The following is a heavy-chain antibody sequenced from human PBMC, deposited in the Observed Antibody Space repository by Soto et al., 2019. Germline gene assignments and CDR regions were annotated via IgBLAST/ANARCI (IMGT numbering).Heavy chain of an antibody. CDR3: AKSKLRYFDWLPDY. CDR2: ISWNSGSI. D-gene: IGHD3-9*01. J-gene: IGHJ4*02. CDR1: GLTFDDYA. Sequence: GGSLRLSCAASGLTFDDYAMHWVRQAPGKGLEWVSGISWNSGSIGYADSVKGRFTISRDNAKNSLYLQMNSLRAEDTALYYCAKSKLRYFDWLPDYWGQGTLVTVSS. V-gene: IGHV3-9*01.